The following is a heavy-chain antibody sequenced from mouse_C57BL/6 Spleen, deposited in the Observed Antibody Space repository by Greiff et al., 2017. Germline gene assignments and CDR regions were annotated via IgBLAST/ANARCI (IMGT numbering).Heavy chain of an antibody. CDR1: GYSITSDY. Sequence: EVKLVESGPGLAKPSQTLSLTCSVTGYSITSDYWNWIRKFPGNKLEYMGYISYSGSTYYNPSLKSRISITRDTSKNQYYLQLNSVTTEDTATYYCALGGYYYGSSPYAMDYWGQGTSVTVSS. V-gene: IGHV3-8*01. CDR3: ALGGYYYGSSPYAMDY. CDR2: ISYSGST. D-gene: IGHD1-1*01. J-gene: IGHJ4*01.